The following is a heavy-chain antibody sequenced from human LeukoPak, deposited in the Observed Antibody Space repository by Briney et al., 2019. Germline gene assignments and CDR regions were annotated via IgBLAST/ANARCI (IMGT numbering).Heavy chain of an antibody. CDR1: GFTFNTFG. Sequence: GGSLRLSCAASGFTFNTFGMNWVRQAPGKGLEWVAVIWYDGGIKYYADSVKGRFTVSRDNSKSTLYLQLNSLRAEDTAVYYCARISCTGNSCRPYSYYDMDVWGQGTTVTVS. D-gene: IGHD2-8*02. V-gene: IGHV3-33*01. J-gene: IGHJ6*02. CDR3: ARISCTGNSCRPYSYYDMDV. CDR2: IWYDGGIK.